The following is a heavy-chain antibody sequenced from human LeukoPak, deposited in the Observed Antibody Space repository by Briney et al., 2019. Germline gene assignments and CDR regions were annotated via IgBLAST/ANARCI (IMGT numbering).Heavy chain of an antibody. Sequence: VKVSCKASGYTFTSYDINWVRQATGQGLEWMGWMNPNSGNTGYAQKFQGRVTITRNTSISTAYMELSSLRSEDTAVYYCARGLLAAAGIYFDYWGQGTLVTVSS. CDR1: GYTFTSYD. CDR2: MNPNSGNT. J-gene: IGHJ4*02. D-gene: IGHD6-13*01. CDR3: ARGLLAAAGIYFDY. V-gene: IGHV1-8*03.